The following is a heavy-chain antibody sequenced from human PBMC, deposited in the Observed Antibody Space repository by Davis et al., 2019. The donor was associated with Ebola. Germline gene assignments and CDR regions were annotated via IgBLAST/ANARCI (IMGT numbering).Heavy chain of an antibody. CDR1: GFTFSSYS. Sequence: ESLKISCAASGFTFSSYSMNWVRQPPGKGLEWIGYIYYSGSTNYNPSLKSRVTISVDTSKNQFSLKLSSVTAADTAVYYCARDVRYFDYWGQGTLVTVSS. CDR2: IYYSGST. D-gene: IGHD3-3*01. CDR3: ARDVRYFDY. V-gene: IGHV4-59*01. J-gene: IGHJ4*02.